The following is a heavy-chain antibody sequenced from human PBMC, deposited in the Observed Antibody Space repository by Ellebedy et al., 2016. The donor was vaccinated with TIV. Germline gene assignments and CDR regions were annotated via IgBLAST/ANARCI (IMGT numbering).Heavy chain of an antibody. J-gene: IGHJ3*02. CDR2: INPSGGST. CDR1: GYTFTSYY. D-gene: IGHD3-10*01. CDR3: ARPDRLTYYYGSGSYRVDAFDI. Sequence: AASVKVSCKASGYTFTSYYMHWVRQAPGQGLEWMGIINPSGGSTSYAQKFQGRVTMTRDTSTSTVYMELSSLRSEDTAVYYCARPDRLTYYYGSGSYRVDAFDIWGQGTMVTVSS. V-gene: IGHV1-46*01.